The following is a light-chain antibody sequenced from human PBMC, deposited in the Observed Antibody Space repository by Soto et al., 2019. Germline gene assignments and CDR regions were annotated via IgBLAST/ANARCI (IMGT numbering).Light chain of an antibody. CDR3: SSYTTSSAPHVV. Sequence: SVLTQPASVSGSPGQSLTISCTGTSSDVGGYNYVSWYQQHPGKAPKLMIYDVSNRPSGISNRFSGSKSGNTASLTISGLQAEDEADYYCSSYTTSSAPHVVFGGGTKLTVL. CDR1: SSDVGGYNY. CDR2: DVS. J-gene: IGLJ2*01. V-gene: IGLV2-14*03.